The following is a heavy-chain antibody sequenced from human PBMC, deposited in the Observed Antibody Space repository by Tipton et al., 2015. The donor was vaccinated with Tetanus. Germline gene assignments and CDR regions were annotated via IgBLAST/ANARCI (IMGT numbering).Heavy chain of an antibody. Sequence: RSLRLSCAASGFTFDDYAMHWVRQAPGKGLEWVSGISWNSGSIGYADSVKGRFTISRDNAKNSLYLQMNSLRAEDTALYYCAKADADTGVGLIYYFDYWGQGTLVTVSS. J-gene: IGHJ4*02. CDR1: GFTFDDYA. CDR2: ISWNSGSI. V-gene: IGHV3-9*01. CDR3: AKADADTGVGLIYYFDY. D-gene: IGHD7-27*01.